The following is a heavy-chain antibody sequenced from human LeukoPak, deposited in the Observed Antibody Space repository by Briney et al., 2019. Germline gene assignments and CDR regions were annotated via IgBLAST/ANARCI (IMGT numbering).Heavy chain of an antibody. CDR3: VRDTGIREAFDI. CDR1: GFTFSIYT. V-gene: IGHV3-74*01. Sequence: GGSLRLSCAASGFTFSIYTMHWVRQAPGKGLDWVSRVDTDGSSTYYAASVRGRFTISRDNAKNTLYLQMHSLRAEDTALYYCVRDTGIREAFDIWGQGTTVTVSS. J-gene: IGHJ3*02. D-gene: IGHD3-10*01. CDR2: VDTDGSST.